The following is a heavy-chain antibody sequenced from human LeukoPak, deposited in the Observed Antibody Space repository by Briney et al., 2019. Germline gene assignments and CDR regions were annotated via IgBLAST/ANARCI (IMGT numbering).Heavy chain of an antibody. D-gene: IGHD3-9*01. CDR1: GFTFSSYA. J-gene: IGHJ4*02. CDR3: AKGIEYYDILTGYSYFDY. V-gene: IGHV3-23*01. CDR2: ISGSGGST. Sequence: PGGSLRLSCAASGFTFSSYAMSWVRQAPGKGLEWVSAISGSGGSTYYADSVKGRFTISRDNSKNTLYLQMNSLRAEDTAVYYCAKGIEYYDILTGYSYFDYWDQGTLVTVSS.